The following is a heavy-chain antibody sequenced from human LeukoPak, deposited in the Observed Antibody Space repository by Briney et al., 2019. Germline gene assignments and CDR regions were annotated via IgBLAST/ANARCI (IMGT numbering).Heavy chain of an antibody. CDR2: IYYTGST. V-gene: IGHV4-59*11. CDR3: ASAGNPHYFDF. J-gene: IGHJ4*02. CDR1: GVYISSHY. Sequence: SETLSLTCTVSGVYISSHYCSWIRQSPGKRLEWIGNIYYTGSTNYNPSLQSRVAISIDTSKNQFSLTLNSVTAADAAVYYCASAGNPHYFDFWGQGPLVTVSS.